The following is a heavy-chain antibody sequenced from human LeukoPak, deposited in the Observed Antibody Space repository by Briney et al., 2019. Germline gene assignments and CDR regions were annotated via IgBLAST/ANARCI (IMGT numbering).Heavy chain of an antibody. CDR3: AREHYGSSGYPVYYCYGMDV. Sequence: ASVKVSCKASGYTFTSYGISWVRQAPGQGLEWMGWISAYNGNTNYAQKLQGRVTMTTDTSTSTAYMELRSLRSDDTAVYYCAREHYGSSGYPVYYCYGMDVWGQGTTVTVSS. J-gene: IGHJ6*02. V-gene: IGHV1-18*01. CDR1: GYTFTSYG. CDR2: ISAYNGNT. D-gene: IGHD3-22*01.